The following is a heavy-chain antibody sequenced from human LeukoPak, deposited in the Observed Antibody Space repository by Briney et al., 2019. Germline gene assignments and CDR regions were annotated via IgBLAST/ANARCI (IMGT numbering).Heavy chain of an antibody. D-gene: IGHD3-3*01. CDR3: AKDLSGYGDAFDI. J-gene: IGHJ3*02. CDR1: GFTFSSYS. CDR2: IRYDGSNK. V-gene: IGHV3-30*02. Sequence: GGSLRLSCAASGFTFSSYSMNWVRQAPGKGLEWVAFIRYDGSNKYFADSLKGRFTISRDNSKNTLYLQMNSLRPEDTAVYYCAKDLSGYGDAFDIWGQGTMVTVSS.